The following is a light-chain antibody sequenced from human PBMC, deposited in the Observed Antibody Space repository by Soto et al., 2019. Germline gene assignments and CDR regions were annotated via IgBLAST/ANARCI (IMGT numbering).Light chain of an antibody. Sequence: DIQMTQCPSTLSGSVGDRVTITCRASQSISSWLAWYQQKPGKAPKILIYDASSLESGVPSRFSGSGSGTEFTLTISSLQPDDFATYYCQQYNSYSWTFGQGTKVDI. V-gene: IGKV1-5*01. CDR2: DAS. CDR3: QQYNSYSWT. CDR1: QSISSW. J-gene: IGKJ1*01.